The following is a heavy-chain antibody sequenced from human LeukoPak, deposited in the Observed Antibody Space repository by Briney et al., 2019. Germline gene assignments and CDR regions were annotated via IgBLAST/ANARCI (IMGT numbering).Heavy chain of an antibody. V-gene: IGHV3-7*03. CDR2: INHNGNVN. Sequence: GGSLRLSCVTSGFTFSSYSMNWARQAPGKGLEWVASINHNGNVNYYVDSVKGRFTISRDNAKNSLYLQMSNLRAEDTAVYFCARGGGLDVWDQGATVTVSS. CDR3: ARGGGLDV. J-gene: IGHJ6*02. CDR1: GFTFSSYS. D-gene: IGHD3-16*01.